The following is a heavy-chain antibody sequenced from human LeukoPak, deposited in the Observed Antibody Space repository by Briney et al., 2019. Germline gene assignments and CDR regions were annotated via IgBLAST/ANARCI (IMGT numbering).Heavy chain of an antibody. V-gene: IGHV3-21*01. CDR3: AREPFWSGYYSNLHFDY. Sequence: PGGSLRLSCAASEFTFSSYNMNWVRQAPGKGLEWVSSVSSSGKYIYYADLVKGRFTISRDNAKNSLYLQMNSLRAEDTAVYYCAREPFWSGYYSNLHFDYWGQGTLVNVSS. J-gene: IGHJ4*02. CDR1: EFTFSSYN. CDR2: VSSSGKYI. D-gene: IGHD3-3*01.